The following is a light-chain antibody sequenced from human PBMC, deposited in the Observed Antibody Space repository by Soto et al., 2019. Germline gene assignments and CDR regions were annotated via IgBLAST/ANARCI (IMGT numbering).Light chain of an antibody. CDR2: KDL. J-gene: IGLJ3*02. CDR1: NSNIGNRP. Sequence: QSVLTQPPSASGTPGQRVTIFCSGGNSNIGNRPVHWFQQLPGTAPKLLIYKDLQRPSGVPDRFSGSKSGTSASLAISGLRSDDEADYYCLTWDDSLRGWVFGGGTKLTVL. V-gene: IGLV1-47*01. CDR3: LTWDDSLRGWV.